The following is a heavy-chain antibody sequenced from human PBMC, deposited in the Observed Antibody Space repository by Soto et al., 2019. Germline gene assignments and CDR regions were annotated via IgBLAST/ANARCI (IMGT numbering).Heavy chain of an antibody. V-gene: IGHV4-39*01. CDR3: ARHVAARPRYYYGMDV. CDR1: GGSISSSSYY. J-gene: IGHJ6*02. CDR2: IYYSGST. D-gene: IGHD6-6*01. Sequence: SLTCTVSGGSISSSSYYWGWIRQPPGKGLEWIGSIYYSGSTYYNPSLKSRVTISVDTSKNQFSLKLSSVTAADTAVYYCARHVAARPRYYYGMDVWGQGTTVTVSS.